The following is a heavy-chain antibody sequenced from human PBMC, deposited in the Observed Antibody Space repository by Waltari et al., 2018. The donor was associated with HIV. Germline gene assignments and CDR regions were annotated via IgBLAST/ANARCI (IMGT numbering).Heavy chain of an antibody. D-gene: IGHD4-17*01. CDR3: ARLRDYGDYGHYDF. CDR2: IHHSVKV. Sequence: QVQLQESGPGLVRPSGTLSLTCGVSGGSIKSSKWWSWIRQPPGKGLEWIGDIHHSVKVNSNSSLKGRVILSVDRSKNLFSLNLTSVTTADTATYFCARLRDYGDYGHYDFWGRGILVVVSS. J-gene: IGHJ4*02. CDR1: GGSIKSSKW. V-gene: IGHV4-4*02.